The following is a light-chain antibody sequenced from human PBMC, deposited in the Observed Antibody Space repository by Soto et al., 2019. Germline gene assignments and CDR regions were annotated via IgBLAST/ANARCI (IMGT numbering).Light chain of an antibody. CDR2: EVS. J-gene: IGLJ1*01. V-gene: IGLV2-14*01. Sequence: LTQPASVSGSPGQSITISCTGTSSDVGGYNYVSWYQQHPGKAPKLMIYEVSNRPPGVPDRFSGSKSGNTASLTISGLQAADEADYYCSLYTSENTYVFGTGTKV. CDR3: SLYTSENTYV. CDR1: SSDVGGYNY.